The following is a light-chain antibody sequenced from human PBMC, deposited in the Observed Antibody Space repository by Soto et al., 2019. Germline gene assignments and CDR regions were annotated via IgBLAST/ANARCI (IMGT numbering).Light chain of an antibody. J-gene: IGLJ2*01. V-gene: IGLV1-40*01. CDR1: GSNIGAGFD. CDR3: QSYDTGLSGPVV. Sequence: QSVLTQPPSLSGAPGQNIIISCTGGGSNIGAGFDVHWYQQLPGTAPKLLIYGITNRPSGVPDRFSGSKSGTSASLVITGLQAEDEADYYCQSYDTGLSGPVVFGGGTKLTVL. CDR2: GIT.